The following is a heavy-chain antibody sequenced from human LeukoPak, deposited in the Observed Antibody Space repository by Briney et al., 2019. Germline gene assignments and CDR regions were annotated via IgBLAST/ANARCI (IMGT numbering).Heavy chain of an antibody. Sequence: SETLSLTCTVSGGSISSYYWSWIRQPARNGLEWIGRIYTRGSTNYNPSLKSRVTMSVDTSKNQFSLKLSSVTAADTAVYYCARDGGSSSYKNVGDAFDIWGQGTMGTVSS. CDR3: ARDGGSSSYKNVGDAFDI. V-gene: IGHV4-4*07. CDR1: GGSISSYY. J-gene: IGHJ3*02. CDR2: IYTRGST. D-gene: IGHD6-13*01.